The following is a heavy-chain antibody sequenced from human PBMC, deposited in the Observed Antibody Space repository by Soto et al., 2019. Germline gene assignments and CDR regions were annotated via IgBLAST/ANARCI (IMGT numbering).Heavy chain of an antibody. V-gene: IGHV1-3*01. CDR1: GYTFTSYA. CDR2: INAGNGNT. J-gene: IGHJ3*02. CDR3: AKEGYYDSSGDLGAFDI. D-gene: IGHD3-22*01. Sequence: ASVKVSCKASGYTFTSYAMHWVRQAPGQRLEWMGWINAGNGNTKYSQKFQGRVTITRDTSASTAYMELSSLRSEDTAVYYCAKEGYYDSSGDLGAFDIWAQGTMVTVSS.